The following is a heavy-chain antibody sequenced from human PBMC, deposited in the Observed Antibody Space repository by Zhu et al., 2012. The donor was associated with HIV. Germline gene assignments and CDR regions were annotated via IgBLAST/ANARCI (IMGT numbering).Heavy chain of an antibody. CDR3: ARDGDPYGSGVDAFDI. D-gene: IGHD3-10*01. V-gene: IGHV3-48*03. J-gene: IGHJ3*02. Sequence: EVQLVESGGGLVQPGGSLRLSCAASGFTFSNYEMNWVRQAPGKGLEWVSYISSSGSTVYYADSVKGRFTISRDNAKNSLFLQMNSLRAEDTAVYYCARDGDPYGSGVDAFDIWGQGTMVTVSS. CDR1: GFTFSNYE. CDR2: ISSSGSTV.